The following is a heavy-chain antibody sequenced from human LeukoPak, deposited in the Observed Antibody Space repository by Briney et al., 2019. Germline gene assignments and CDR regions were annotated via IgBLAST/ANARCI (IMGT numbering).Heavy chain of an antibody. V-gene: IGHV4-59*01. Sequence: SETLSLTCTVSGGSISSYYWSWIRQPPGKGLEWIGYIYHSGSTNHNPSLKSRVTISVDTSKNQFSLKLSSVTAADTAVYYCARSGYYYDFDYWGQGTLVTVSS. CDR1: GGSISSYY. J-gene: IGHJ4*02. CDR3: ARSGYYYDFDY. CDR2: IYHSGST. D-gene: IGHD3-22*01.